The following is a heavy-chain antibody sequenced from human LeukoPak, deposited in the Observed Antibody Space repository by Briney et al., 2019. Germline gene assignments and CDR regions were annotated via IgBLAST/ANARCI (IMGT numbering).Heavy chain of an antibody. CDR3: AKDRLGGWYSQPPYYFDY. CDR1: GFTVSSNY. J-gene: IGHJ4*02. Sequence: GGSLRLSCAASGFTVSSNYMSWVRQAPGKGLEWVSVIYSGGSTYYADSVKGRFTISRDNSKNTLYLQMNSLRAEDTAVYYCAKDRLGGWYSQPPYYFDYWGQGTLVTVSS. V-gene: IGHV3-53*01. D-gene: IGHD6-19*01. CDR2: IYSGGST.